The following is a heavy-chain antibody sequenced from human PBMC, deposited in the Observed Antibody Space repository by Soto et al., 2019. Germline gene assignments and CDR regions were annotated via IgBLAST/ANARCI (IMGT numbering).Heavy chain of an antibody. CDR2: LYWDDDK. J-gene: IGHJ4*02. Sequence: QITLKESGPTLVKPTQTLTLTCTFSGFSLNTNAVGVAWIRQPPGKALEWLALLYWDDDKRYSPSLKSRLTITTDTSKNQVVLTMTNMDPEDTATYYCAHRRVRDSSSENFDSWGQGTLVTVSS. CDR1: GFSLNTNAVG. V-gene: IGHV2-5*02. D-gene: IGHD6-13*01. CDR3: AHRRVRDSSSENFDS.